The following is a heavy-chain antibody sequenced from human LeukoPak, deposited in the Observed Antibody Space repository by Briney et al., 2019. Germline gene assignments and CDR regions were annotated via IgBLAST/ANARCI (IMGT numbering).Heavy chain of an antibody. CDR3: ARGKDIVVVVAANYYGMDV. J-gene: IGHJ6*02. Sequence: GGSLRLSCAASGFTFSSYSMNWVRQAPGKGLEWVSSISSSSSYIYYADSVKGRFTISRDNAKNSLYLQMNSLRAEDTAVYYCARGKDIVVVVAANYYGMDVRGQGTTVTVSS. D-gene: IGHD2-15*01. CDR1: GFTFSSYS. V-gene: IGHV3-21*01. CDR2: ISSSSSYI.